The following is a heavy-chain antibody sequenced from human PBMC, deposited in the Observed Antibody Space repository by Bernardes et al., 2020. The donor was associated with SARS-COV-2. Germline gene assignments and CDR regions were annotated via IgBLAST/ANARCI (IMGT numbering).Heavy chain of an antibody. Sequence: GGSLRLSCAASGFTFSSYAMHWVRQAPGKGLEWVAVISYDGSNKYYADSVKGRFTISRDNSKNTLYLQMNSLRAEDTAVYYCAREGSGSYYFIWGQGTLVTVSS. J-gene: IGHJ4*02. D-gene: IGHD1-26*01. CDR2: ISYDGSNK. V-gene: IGHV3-30*04. CDR3: AREGSGSYYFI. CDR1: GFTFSSYA.